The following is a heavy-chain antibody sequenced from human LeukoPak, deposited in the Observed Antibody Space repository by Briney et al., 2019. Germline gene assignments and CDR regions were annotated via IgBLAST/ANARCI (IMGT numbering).Heavy chain of an antibody. V-gene: IGHV3-11*03. CDR1: GFTSVDYS. J-gene: IGHJ4*02. CDR3: ARHNGDSSSFDY. Sequence: GGSLSSSFAAFGFTSVDYSWGWFRQPQGKGLECLSYISTSSRYIKYADSVTGRFSISRVNGDDSLYLQMNNLRVEDTAIYFCARHNGDSSSFDYWGQGTLVTVSS. CDR2: ISTSSRYI. D-gene: IGHD4-17*01.